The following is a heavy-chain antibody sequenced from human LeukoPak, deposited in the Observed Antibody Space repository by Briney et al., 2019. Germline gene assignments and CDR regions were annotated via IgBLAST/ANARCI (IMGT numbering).Heavy chain of an antibody. D-gene: IGHD5-12*01. J-gene: IGHJ4*02. CDR1: GFTFSTHA. CDR2: VSHDGNTK. CDR3: ARAIVGTENFDY. V-gene: IGHV3-30*10. Sequence: GGSLRLSCAASGFTFSTHAMHWVRQAPGKGLVWVAVVSHDGNTKYYTDSVKGRFTISRDNSKNTLYLQMNGLRTDDTAVYYCARAIVGTENFDYWGQGTLVTVSS.